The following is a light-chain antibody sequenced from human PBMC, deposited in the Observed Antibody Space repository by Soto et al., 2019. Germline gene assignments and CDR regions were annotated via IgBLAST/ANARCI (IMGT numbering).Light chain of an antibody. Sequence: QSVLTQPASVSGSPGQSITISCTGTSSDVGGYNYVSWYQHHPGKAPKLIIYDVTNRPSGVSNPFSGSKSGNTASLTISGLQPEDEANNYCSSYTTSNTRQIAFGTGTKVTVL. J-gene: IGLJ1*01. CDR1: SSDVGGYNY. V-gene: IGLV2-14*03. CDR3: SSYTTSNTRQIA. CDR2: DVT.